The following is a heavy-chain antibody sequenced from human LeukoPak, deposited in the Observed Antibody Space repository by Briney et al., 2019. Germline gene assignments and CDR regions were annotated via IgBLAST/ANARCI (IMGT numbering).Heavy chain of an antibody. V-gene: IGHV4-4*02. CDR3: ARGFGAFDI. Sequence: PSETLSLTCSVSGGSLSSNNWWSWVRQAPGKGLEWIGKIFHTGSTNYNPSLKSRLTMSVDRSKNQFSLNLTSLTAADTAVYYCARGFGAFDIWGQGTMVTVSS. CDR1: GGSLSSNNW. CDR2: IFHTGST. J-gene: IGHJ3*02. D-gene: IGHD3-10*01.